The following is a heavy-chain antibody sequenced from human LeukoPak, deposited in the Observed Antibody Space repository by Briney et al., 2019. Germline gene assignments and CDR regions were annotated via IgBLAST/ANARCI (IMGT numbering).Heavy chain of an antibody. CDR2: IKGGGGDP. CDR1: GFTFSSNA. D-gene: IGHD2-21*02. J-gene: IGHJ4*02. V-gene: IGHV3-23*01. CDR3: AKGGHDFNPFYW. Sequence: GGSLRLSCAASGFTFSSNAMGWVRQAPGKGLEWVSSIKGGGGDPFYADSVKGRFTISRDNSKNTLFLQLNSLSAEDTVVYYCAKGGHDFNPFYWWGQGTLVTVSS.